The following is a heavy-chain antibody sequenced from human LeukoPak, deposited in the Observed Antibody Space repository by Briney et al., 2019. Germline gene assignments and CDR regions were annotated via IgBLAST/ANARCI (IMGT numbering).Heavy chain of an antibody. CDR3: VRESWIQLWLKSFWFDP. Sequence: ASVKVSCKASGYTFTSYYMHWVRQAPGQGLEWMGIINPSGGSTSYAQKFQGRVTMTRDMSTSTVYMELSSLRSEDTAVYYCVRESWIQLWLKSFWFDPWGQGTLVTVSS. CDR2: INPSGGST. D-gene: IGHD5-18*01. CDR1: GYTFTSYY. V-gene: IGHV1-46*01. J-gene: IGHJ5*02.